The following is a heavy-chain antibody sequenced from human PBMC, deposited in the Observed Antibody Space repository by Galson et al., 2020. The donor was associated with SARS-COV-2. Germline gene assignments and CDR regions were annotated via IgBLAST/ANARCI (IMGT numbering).Heavy chain of an antibody. CDR3: AKDLHYDILTGYYRLMGNYGMDV. CDR1: GFTFSSYA. D-gene: IGHD3-9*01. V-gene: IGHV3-23*01. Sequence: GGSLRLSCAASGFTFSSYAMSWVHQAPGKGLEWGSAISGSGGSTYYADSVKGGFTISRDNSKNTLYLQMNSLRAEDTAVYYCAKDLHYDILTGYYRLMGNYGMDVWGQGTTVTVSS. J-gene: IGHJ6*02. CDR2: ISGSGGST.